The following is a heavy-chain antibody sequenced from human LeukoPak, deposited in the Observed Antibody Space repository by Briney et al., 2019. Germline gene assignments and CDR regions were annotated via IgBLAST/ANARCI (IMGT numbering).Heavy chain of an antibody. V-gene: IGHV4-38-2*02. CDR1: GYSISSGYY. CDR2: IYHSGST. CDR3: ARDGWDYSGYDGGDYYYGMDV. Sequence: SETLSLTCAVSGYSISSGYYWGWIRQPPGKGLGWIGSIYHSGSTYYNPSLKSRVTISVDTSKNQFSLKLSSVTAADTAVYYCARDGWDYSGYDGGDYYYGMDVWGKGTTVTVSS. J-gene: IGHJ6*04. D-gene: IGHD5-12*01.